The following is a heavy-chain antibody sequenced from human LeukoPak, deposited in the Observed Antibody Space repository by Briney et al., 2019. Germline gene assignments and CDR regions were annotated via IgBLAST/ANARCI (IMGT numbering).Heavy chain of an antibody. CDR3: ARGRRSSSWPYNWFDP. Sequence: ASVKVSCKASGYTFTSYDINWVRQATGQGLEWMGWMNPNSGNTGYAQKFQGRVTMTRNTSISTAYMELSSLRSEDTAVYYCARGRRSSSWPYNWFDPWGQGPLVTVSS. V-gene: IGHV1-8*01. CDR2: MNPNSGNT. J-gene: IGHJ5*02. D-gene: IGHD6-13*01. CDR1: GYTFTSYD.